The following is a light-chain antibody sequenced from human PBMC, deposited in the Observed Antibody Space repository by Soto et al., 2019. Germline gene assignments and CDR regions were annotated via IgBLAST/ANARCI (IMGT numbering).Light chain of an antibody. CDR1: QSLTRN. CDR2: DAS. V-gene: IGKV3-15*01. J-gene: IGKJ1*01. CDR3: QQYNNWPQWT. Sequence: EIVLTQSPATLSVSPGERATLSCRASQSLTRNLVWYQQKPGQAPRLLIYDASTRATGIPARFSGSGSGTEFTLTISSLQSEDFAVYYCQQYNNWPQWTFGQGTKGEIK.